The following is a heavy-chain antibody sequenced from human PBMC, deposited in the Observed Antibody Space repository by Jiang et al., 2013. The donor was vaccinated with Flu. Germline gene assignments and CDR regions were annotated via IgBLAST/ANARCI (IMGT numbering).Heavy chain of an antibody. V-gene: IGHV3-23*01. Sequence: SCAASGFSFSSYAMHWVRQAPGKGLQWVSGISASGGRTYYGDSVKGRFTISRDNSKSTLYLQMDSLRVEDTALYYCAKVDYGDYIREPACDYWGQGTLVTVSS. CDR3: AKVDYGDYIREPACDY. CDR1: GFSFSSYA. CDR2: ISASGGRT. J-gene: IGHJ4*02. D-gene: IGHD4-17*01.